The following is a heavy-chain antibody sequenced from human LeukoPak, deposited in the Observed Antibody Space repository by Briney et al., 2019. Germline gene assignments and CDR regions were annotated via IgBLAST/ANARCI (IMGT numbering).Heavy chain of an antibody. CDR3: AREARRESRGWSVEL. Sequence: PGGTLRLSCAASGFTFSTYWMSWVRQAPGKGLEWVANIKQDGSDKYYVDSVKGRFTISRDNAKNSLYLQMNSLRAEDTAVYYCAREARRESRGWSVELWGQGTLVTVSS. D-gene: IGHD6-19*01. V-gene: IGHV3-7*01. CDR2: IKQDGSDK. CDR1: GFTFSTYW. J-gene: IGHJ4*02.